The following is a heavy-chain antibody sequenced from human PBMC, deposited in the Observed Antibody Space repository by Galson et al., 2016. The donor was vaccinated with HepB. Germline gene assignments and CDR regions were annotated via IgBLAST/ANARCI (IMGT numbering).Heavy chain of an antibody. V-gene: IGHV2-5*02. D-gene: IGHD3-22*01. CDR3: AHLKLYDSGGYYLYYFHY. CDR1: GFALGTRGVG. J-gene: IGHJ4*02. Sequence: PALVKPTQTLTLTCTFSGFALGTRGVGVGWIRQPPGKALEWLPVIYWDDDKRYSPSLNSRLSITQDTSKNQVVLRMTSLDPVDTATYYCAHLKLYDSGGYYLYYFHYWGQGTLVSVSS. CDR2: IYWDDDK.